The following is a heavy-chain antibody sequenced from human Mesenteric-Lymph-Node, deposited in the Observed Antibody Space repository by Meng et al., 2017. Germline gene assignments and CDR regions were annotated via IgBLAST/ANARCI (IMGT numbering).Heavy chain of an antibody. CDR1: GFTFSSYE. Sequence: GESLKISCAASGFTFSSYEMNWVRQAPGKGLEWVSYISSSGSTIYYADSVKGRFTISRDNAKNSLYLQMNSLRADDTALYYCARAISVGDPYYFDYWGQGTLVTVSS. J-gene: IGHJ4*02. CDR3: ARAISVGDPYYFDY. CDR2: ISSSGSTI. D-gene: IGHD5-24*01. V-gene: IGHV3-48*03.